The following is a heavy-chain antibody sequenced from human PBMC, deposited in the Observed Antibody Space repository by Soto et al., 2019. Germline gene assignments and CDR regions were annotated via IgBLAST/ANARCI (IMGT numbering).Heavy chain of an antibody. D-gene: IGHD6-19*01. J-gene: IGHJ4*02. Sequence: SETLSLTCAVYGGSFSGYYWSWIRQPPGKGLEWIGDINHSGSTNYNPSLKSRVTISVDTSKNQFSLKLSSVTAADTAVCYCARAPPRAVAGLFDYWGQRTLVTVSS. CDR3: ARAPPRAVAGLFDY. CDR1: GGSFSGYY. V-gene: IGHV4-34*01. CDR2: INHSGST.